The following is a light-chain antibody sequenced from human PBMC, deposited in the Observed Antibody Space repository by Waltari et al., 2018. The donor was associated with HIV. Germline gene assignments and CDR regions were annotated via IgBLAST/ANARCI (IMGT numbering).Light chain of an antibody. CDR2: DVT. Sequence: QSALTQPASVSGSPGQSITISCTGTSNDIGGYNYVSWYQQHPGQAPKLMIFDVTKRPSGVSTQVSGSKSGNTASLTISGLQDEDEADYYCTSYISSGGWVFGGGTKLTVL. J-gene: IGLJ3*02. CDR1: SNDIGGYNY. V-gene: IGLV2-14*03. CDR3: TSYISSGGWV.